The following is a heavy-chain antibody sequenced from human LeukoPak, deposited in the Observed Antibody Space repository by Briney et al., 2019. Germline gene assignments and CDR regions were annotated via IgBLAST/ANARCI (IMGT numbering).Heavy chain of an antibody. CDR1: GFTFSRYW. V-gene: IGHV3-7*01. Sequence: GGSLRLSCAASGFTFSRYWMTWVRQAPGKGLEWVASINEDGSGKHYVDSVKGRFTISRDNSKNTLYLQMSSLRADDTAVYYCVRGTGYWGQGTLVTVSS. J-gene: IGHJ4*02. CDR2: INEDGSGK. CDR3: VRGTGY.